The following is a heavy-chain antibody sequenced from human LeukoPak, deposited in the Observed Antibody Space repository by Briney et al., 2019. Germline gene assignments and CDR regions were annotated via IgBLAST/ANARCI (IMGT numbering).Heavy chain of an antibody. CDR2: ISGSGGST. V-gene: IGHV3-23*01. CDR1: GFTFSSYA. D-gene: IGHD4-17*01. J-gene: IGHJ4*02. Sequence: GGSLRLSCAASGFTFSSYAMSWVRQAPGKGLEWVSAISGSGGSTYYADSVKGRFTISRDNSKNTPYLQMNSLRAEDTAVYYCAASYGDYCFDYWGQGTLVTVSS. CDR3: AASYGDYCFDY.